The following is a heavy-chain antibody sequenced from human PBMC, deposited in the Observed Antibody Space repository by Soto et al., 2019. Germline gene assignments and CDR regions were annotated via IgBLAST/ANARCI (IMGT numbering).Heavy chain of an antibody. J-gene: IGHJ6*02. D-gene: IGHD3-9*01. Sequence: QVQLVESGGGVVQPGRSLRLSCAASGFTFSSYGMHWVRQAPGKGLEWVAVISYDGSNKYYADSVKGRFTISRDNSKNTLYLQMNSLRAEDTAVYYCAKVTFLRYFVWLPSYGYYYYGMDVWGQGTTVTVSS. CDR2: ISYDGSNK. CDR1: GFTFSSYG. CDR3: AKVTFLRYFVWLPSYGYYYYGMDV. V-gene: IGHV3-30*18.